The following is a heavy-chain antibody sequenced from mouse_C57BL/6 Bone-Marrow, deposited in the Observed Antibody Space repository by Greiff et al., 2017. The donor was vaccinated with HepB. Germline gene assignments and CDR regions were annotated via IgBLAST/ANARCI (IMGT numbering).Heavy chain of an antibody. CDR2: INPSSGYT. CDR1: GYTFTSYT. Sequence: VQLQQSGAELARPGASVKMSCKASGYTFTSYTMHWVNQRPGQGLEWIGYINPSSGYTKYNQKFKDKATLTADKSSSTAYMQLSSLTSEDSAVYYCARKSGRAWFAYWGQGTRVTVSA. CDR3: ARKSGRAWFAY. J-gene: IGHJ3*01. V-gene: IGHV1-4*01. D-gene: IGHD3-1*01.